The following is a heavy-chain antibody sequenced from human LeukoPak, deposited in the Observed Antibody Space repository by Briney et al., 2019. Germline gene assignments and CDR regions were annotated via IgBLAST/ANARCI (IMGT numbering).Heavy chain of an antibody. CDR2: ISAYNGNT. V-gene: IGHV1-18*04. Sequence: ASVKVSCKASGYTFTSYGISWVRQAPGQGLEWMGWISAYNGNTNYAQKLQGRVTMTTDPSTSTAYMELRSLRSDDTAVYYCARGISGWYLVPPDYWGQGTLVTVSS. CDR1: GYTFTSYG. D-gene: IGHD6-19*01. J-gene: IGHJ4*02. CDR3: ARGISGWYLVPPDY.